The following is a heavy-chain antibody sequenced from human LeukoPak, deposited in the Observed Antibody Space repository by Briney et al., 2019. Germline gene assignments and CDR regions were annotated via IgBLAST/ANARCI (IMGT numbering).Heavy chain of an antibody. CDR3: ARGLYCSSTSCYTSYWFDP. D-gene: IGHD2-2*02. J-gene: IGHJ5*02. CDR1: GYTFTSYD. CDR2: MNPNSGHT. Sequence: ASVTVSCKASGYTFTSYDINWVRQATGQGLEWMGWMNPNSGHTGYAQKFQGRVTMTRNTSISTAYMELSSLRSEDTAVYYCARGLYCSSTSCYTSYWFDPWGQGTLVTVSS. V-gene: IGHV1-8*01.